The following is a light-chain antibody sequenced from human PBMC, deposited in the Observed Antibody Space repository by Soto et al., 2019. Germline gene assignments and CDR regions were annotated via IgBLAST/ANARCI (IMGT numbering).Light chain of an antibody. CDR3: SSYINDIVM. CDR1: STDSGAKDY. CDR2: DVD. Sequence: QSALTQPASVSGSPGQSITISCTGLSTDSGAKDYVSWYQHHPGNAPKLLIYDVDYRPSAVSNRFSGSKSGNTASLTISGLQADDEAVYYCSSYINDIVMFGAGTQLTVL. V-gene: IGLV2-14*03. J-gene: IGLJ3*02.